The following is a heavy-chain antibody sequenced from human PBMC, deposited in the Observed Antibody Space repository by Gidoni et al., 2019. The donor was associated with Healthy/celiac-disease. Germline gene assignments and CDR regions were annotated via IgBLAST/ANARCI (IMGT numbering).Heavy chain of an antibody. CDR1: GFTFSNAW. CDR3: TTDFRGTT. Sequence: EVQLVESGGGLVKPGGSLRLSCAASGFTFSNAWMNWVRQAPGKGLEWGGRIKSKTDGGTTDYAAPVKGRFTISRDDSKNTLYLQMNSLKTEDTAVYYCTTDFRGTTSGQGTLVTVSS. J-gene: IGHJ5*02. CDR2: IKSKTDGGTT. D-gene: IGHD1-1*01. V-gene: IGHV3-15*07.